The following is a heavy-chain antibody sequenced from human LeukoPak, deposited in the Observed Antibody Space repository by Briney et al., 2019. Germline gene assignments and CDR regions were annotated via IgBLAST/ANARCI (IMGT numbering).Heavy chain of an antibody. CDR3: ARDSIFTPLDY. CDR2: IIPIFGIA. Sequence: SVKVSCKASGGTFSSYAISWVRQAPGQGLEWMGRIIPIFGIANYAQKFQGRVTITADKSTSTAYMELRSLRSDDTAVYYCARDSIFTPLDYWGQGTLVTVSS. J-gene: IGHJ4*02. V-gene: IGHV1-69*04. CDR1: GGTFSSYA. D-gene: IGHD2-15*01.